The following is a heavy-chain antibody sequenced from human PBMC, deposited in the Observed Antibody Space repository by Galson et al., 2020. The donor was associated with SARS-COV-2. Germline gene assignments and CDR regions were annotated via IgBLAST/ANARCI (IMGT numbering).Heavy chain of an antibody. CDR2: VFNTESP. CDR3: ARAFWGVPDV. D-gene: IGHD3-16*01. CDR1: HDSDDSISRYF. Sequence: SQTLSLTCAVSHDSDDSISRYFWGWIRQSPGKGLEWVGYVFNTESPKYNPSLNSRVSILLDTSKRLLSLKLTSVTAADTAVYFCARAFWGVPDVWAKGTTVTVSS. J-gene: IGHJ6*04. V-gene: IGHV4-59*01.